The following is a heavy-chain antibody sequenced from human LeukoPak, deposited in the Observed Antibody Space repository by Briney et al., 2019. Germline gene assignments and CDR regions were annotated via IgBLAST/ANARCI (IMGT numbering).Heavy chain of an antibody. CDR1: GFTFSSYS. Sequence: GGSLRLSCAASGFTFSSYSMNWVRQAPGKGLEWVSYISSSSSTIYCADSVKGRFTISRDNAKNSLYLQMNSLRDEDTAVYYCARASRRYYDYVWGSYRTPLYFDYWGQGTLVTVSS. D-gene: IGHD3-16*02. CDR3: ARASRRYYDYVWGSYRTPLYFDY. CDR2: ISSSSSTI. V-gene: IGHV3-48*02. J-gene: IGHJ4*02.